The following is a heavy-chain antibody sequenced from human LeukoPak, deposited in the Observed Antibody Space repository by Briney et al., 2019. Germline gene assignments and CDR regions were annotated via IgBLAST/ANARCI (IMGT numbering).Heavy chain of an antibody. D-gene: IGHD3-9*01. J-gene: IGHJ6*02. V-gene: IGHV4-30-2*01. Sequence: SQTLSLTCGVSGASVSSIGYSWSWIRQPPGKGLEWIGNIYHTGSTHYNPSLKSRVAISVDTSENQFSLKLTSVTAADTAMYYCARGSGRRRYFDWSQYYYYYYGMDVWGQGTTVTVSS. CDR3: ARGSGRRRYFDWSQYYYYYYGMDV. CDR2: IYHTGST. CDR1: GASVSSIGYS.